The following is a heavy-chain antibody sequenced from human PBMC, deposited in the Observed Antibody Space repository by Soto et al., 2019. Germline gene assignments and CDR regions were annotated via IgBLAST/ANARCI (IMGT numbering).Heavy chain of an antibody. D-gene: IGHD1-26*01. Sequence: SVKVSCKASGFTFTSYAVQWVRQARGQRLEWIGWIVVGSGNTNYAQKFQERVTITRDMSTSTAYMELSSLRSEDTAVYYCAADGREVDAFDIWGQGTMVTVSS. J-gene: IGHJ3*02. CDR1: GFTFTSYA. CDR3: AADGREVDAFDI. V-gene: IGHV1-58*01. CDR2: IVVGSGNT.